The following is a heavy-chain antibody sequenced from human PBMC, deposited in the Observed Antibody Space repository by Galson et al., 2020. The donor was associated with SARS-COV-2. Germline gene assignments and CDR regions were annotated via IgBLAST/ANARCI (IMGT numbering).Heavy chain of an antibody. Sequence: GESLKISCAASGFTFSSYAMHWVRQAPGKGLEWVAVISYDGSNKYYADSVKGRFTISRDNSKNTLYLQMNSLRAEDTAVYYCARDGVPGGSGSYFNNWFDPWGQGTLVTFSS. J-gene: IGHJ5*02. CDR1: GFTFSSYA. D-gene: IGHD3-10*01. CDR3: ARDGVPGGSGSYFNNWFDP. CDR2: ISYDGSNK. V-gene: IGHV3-30*04.